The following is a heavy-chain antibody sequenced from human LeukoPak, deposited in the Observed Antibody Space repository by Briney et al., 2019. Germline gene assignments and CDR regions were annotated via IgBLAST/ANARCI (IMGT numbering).Heavy chain of an antibody. Sequence: SETLSLTCTVSGYSISSGYYWGWIRQPPGKGLEWIGSIYHSGSTYYNPSLKSRVTISVDTSKNQFSLKLSSVTAADTAVYYCARATYYYGSGSYYNEFYYMDVWGKGTTVTVSS. CDR3: ARATYYYGSGSYYNEFYYMDV. V-gene: IGHV4-38-2*02. CDR2: IYHSGST. J-gene: IGHJ6*03. D-gene: IGHD3-10*01. CDR1: GYSISSGYY.